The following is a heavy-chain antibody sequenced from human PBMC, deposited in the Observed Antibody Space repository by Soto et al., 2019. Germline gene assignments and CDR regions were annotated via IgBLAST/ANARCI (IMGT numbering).Heavy chain of an antibody. D-gene: IGHD6-19*01. Sequence: PSETLSLTCTVSGGSISSYQWSWIRQTGGKGLEWIGSIYYSGSTYYNPSLKSRVTISVDTSKNQFSLKLSSVTAADTAVYYCARPLLLAVAGKDYYYGMDVWGQGTTVTVSS. CDR1: GGSISSYQ. CDR3: ARPLLLAVAGKDYYYGMDV. J-gene: IGHJ6*02. CDR2: IYYSGST. V-gene: IGHV4-59*05.